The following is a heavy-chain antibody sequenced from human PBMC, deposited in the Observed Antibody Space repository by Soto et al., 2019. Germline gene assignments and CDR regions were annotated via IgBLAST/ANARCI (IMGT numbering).Heavy chain of an antibody. Sequence: GASVKVSCKVSGYTLTELSMHWVRQAPGKGLEWMGGFDPEDGETIYAQKFQGRVTMTEDTSTDTAYMELSSLRSEDTAVYYCATGFIVGASKDWFDPWGQGTLVTVSS. D-gene: IGHD1-26*01. CDR3: ATGFIVGASKDWFDP. J-gene: IGHJ5*02. CDR1: GYTLTELS. CDR2: FDPEDGET. V-gene: IGHV1-24*01.